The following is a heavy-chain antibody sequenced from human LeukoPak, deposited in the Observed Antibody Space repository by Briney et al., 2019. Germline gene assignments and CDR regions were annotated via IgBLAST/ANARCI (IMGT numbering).Heavy chain of an antibody. CDR3: ARSITMVRGVPYNWFDP. CDR2: IYPGDSDT. D-gene: IGHD3-10*01. J-gene: IGHJ5*02. Sequence: GESLKISCKGSGYSFTNYWIGWVRQMPGKGLGWTGIIYPGDSDTRYSPSFQGQVTISADKSISTAYLQWSSLKASDTAMYYCARSITMVRGVPYNWFDPWGQGTLVTVSS. V-gene: IGHV5-51*01. CDR1: GYSFTNYW.